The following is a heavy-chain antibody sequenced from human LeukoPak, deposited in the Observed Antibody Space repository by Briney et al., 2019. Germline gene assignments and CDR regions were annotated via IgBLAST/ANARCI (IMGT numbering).Heavy chain of an antibody. CDR1: GFTFSNAW. D-gene: IGHD1-26*01. CDR3: TTNPPHVYSGSYPSVFDY. Sequence: AGGSLRLSCAASGFTFSNAWMSWVRQAPGKGLEWVGRIKSKTDGGTTDYAAPVKGRFTISRDDSNNTLYLQMNSLKTEDTAVYYCTTNPPHVYSGSYPSVFDYWGQGTLVTVSS. V-gene: IGHV3-15*01. CDR2: IKSKTDGGTT. J-gene: IGHJ4*02.